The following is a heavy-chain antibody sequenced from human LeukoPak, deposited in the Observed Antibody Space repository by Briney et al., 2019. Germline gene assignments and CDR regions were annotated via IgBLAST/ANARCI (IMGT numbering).Heavy chain of an antibody. CDR1: GGTFSSYA. V-gene: IGHV1-69*04. J-gene: IGHJ3*02. CDR2: IIPILGIA. D-gene: IGHD6-19*01. Sequence: ASVKVSCKASGGTFSSYAISWVRQAPGQGLEWMGRIIPILGIANYAQKFQGRVTITADKTTSTAYMELSSLRSEDTAVYYCARETKQWGAFDIWGQGTMVTVSS. CDR3: ARETKQWGAFDI.